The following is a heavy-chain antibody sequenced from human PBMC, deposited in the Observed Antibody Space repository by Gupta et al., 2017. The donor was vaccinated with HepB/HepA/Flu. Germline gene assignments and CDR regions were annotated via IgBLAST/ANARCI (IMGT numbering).Heavy chain of an antibody. J-gene: IGHJ4*02. CDR3: AKVLSSGWRAGIDS. V-gene: IGHV3-23*01. CDR1: GFTFSSYA. D-gene: IGHD6-19*01. CDR2: ISTSGAST. Sequence: EVQLLESGGGLVQPGGSLRLSCVASGFTFSSYAMSWVRQAPGKGLEWVSGISTSGASTYYADSVKGRFTISRDNSKNTLYLQMNGLRAEDTALYYCAKVLSSGWRAGIDSWGQGTLVTVSS.